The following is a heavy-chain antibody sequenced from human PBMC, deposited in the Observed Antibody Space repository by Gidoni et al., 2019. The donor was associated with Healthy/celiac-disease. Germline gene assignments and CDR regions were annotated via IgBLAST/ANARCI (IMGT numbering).Heavy chain of an antibody. J-gene: IGHJ5*02. CDR1: GGPFSSYA. D-gene: IGHD6-6*01. V-gene: IGHV1-69*01. Sequence: QVPLVQSGAEVKQPGSSVNVSCKASGGPFSSYAISWVRQAPGQGLEWMGGIIPIFGTANYAQKFQGRVTITADESTSTAYMELSSLRSEDTAVYYCAREGVAARPGWFDPWGQGTLVTVSS. CDR2: IIPIFGTA. CDR3: AREGVAARPGWFDP.